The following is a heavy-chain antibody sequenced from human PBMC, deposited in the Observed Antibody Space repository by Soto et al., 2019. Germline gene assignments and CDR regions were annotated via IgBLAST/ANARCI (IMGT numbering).Heavy chain of an antibody. Sequence: PGGSLRLSCAASGFTFSGSAMHWVRQASGKGLEWVGRIRSKANSYATAYAASVKGRFTISRDDSKNTAYLQMNSLKTEDTAVYYCTRRGIAAAAASVGAFDIWGQGTMVTVSS. CDR3: TRRGIAAAAASVGAFDI. V-gene: IGHV3-73*01. CDR2: IRSKANSYAT. CDR1: GFTFSGSA. J-gene: IGHJ3*02. D-gene: IGHD6-13*01.